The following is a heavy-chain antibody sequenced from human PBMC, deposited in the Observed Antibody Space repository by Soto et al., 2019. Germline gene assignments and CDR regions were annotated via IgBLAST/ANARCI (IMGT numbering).Heavy chain of an antibody. V-gene: IGHV4-59*01. J-gene: IGHJ4*02. CDR2: IYYSGST. CDR1: GDSISGYY. CDR3: ARILITALDY. Sequence: SETLSLTCTVSGDSISGYYWNWIRQPPGKGLEWIGYIYYSGSTNYNPSLKSRVTISIDTSKNQFSLKLSSVTAADTAVYYCARILITALDYWGRGTLVTVSS. D-gene: IGHD6-6*01.